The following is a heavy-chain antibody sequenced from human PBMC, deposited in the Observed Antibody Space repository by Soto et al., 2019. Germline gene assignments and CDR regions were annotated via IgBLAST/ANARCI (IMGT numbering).Heavy chain of an antibody. V-gene: IGHV4-34*01. CDR1: GGSFSAYY. Sequence: SETLSLTCSVYGGSFSAYYCSWIRQPPGKGLEWIGEINHSGSTNYNPSLKSRVTISVDTSKNQFSLKLSSVTAADTAVYYCARGRIRVVPASTGDMDVWGKGTTVTVSS. D-gene: IGHD2-2*01. CDR3: ARGRIRVVPASTGDMDV. CDR2: INHSGST. J-gene: IGHJ6*01.